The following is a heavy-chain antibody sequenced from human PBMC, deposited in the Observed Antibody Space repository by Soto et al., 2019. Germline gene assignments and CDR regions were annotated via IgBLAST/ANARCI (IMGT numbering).Heavy chain of an antibody. CDR1: GFTFSSYG. D-gene: IGHD4-17*01. V-gene: IGHV3-30*18. Sequence: PGGSLRLSCAASGFTFSSYGMHWVRQAPGKGLEWVAVISYDGSNKYYADSVKGRFTISRDNSKNTLYLQMNSLRAEDTAVYYCAKDGGYGDNQGGYYYYYGMDVWGQGTTVTVSS. J-gene: IGHJ6*02. CDR2: ISYDGSNK. CDR3: AKDGGYGDNQGGYYYYYGMDV.